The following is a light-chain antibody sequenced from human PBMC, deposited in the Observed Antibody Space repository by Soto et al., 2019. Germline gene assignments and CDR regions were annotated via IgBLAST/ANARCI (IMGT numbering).Light chain of an antibody. CDR2: DVS. CDR1: SSDVGGYKY. CDR3: SSYTSNSTYV. V-gene: IGLV2-14*01. Sequence: SALTQPAPISVSPGHSITIFCTGTSSDVGGYKYVSWYQQHPGKAPKLMIYDVSNRPSGVSDRFSGSKSGNTASLTISGLQAEHEYDYYCSSYTSNSTYVFGTGTKVTAL. J-gene: IGLJ1*01.